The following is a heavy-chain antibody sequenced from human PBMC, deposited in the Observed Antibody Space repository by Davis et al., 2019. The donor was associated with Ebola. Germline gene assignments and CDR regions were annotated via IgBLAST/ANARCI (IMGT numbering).Heavy chain of an antibody. CDR2: ISSSSSTI. D-gene: IGHD2-2*01. J-gene: IGHJ6*03. V-gene: IGHV3-48*04. Sequence: GESLKISCAASGFTFSSYSMNWVRQAPGKGLEWVSYISSSSSTIYYADSVKGRFTISRDNAKNSLYLQMNSLRAEDTAVYYCARDHIVVVPAANYYYYYMDVWGKGTTVTVSS. CDR3: ARDHIVVVPAANYYYYYMDV. CDR1: GFTFSSYS.